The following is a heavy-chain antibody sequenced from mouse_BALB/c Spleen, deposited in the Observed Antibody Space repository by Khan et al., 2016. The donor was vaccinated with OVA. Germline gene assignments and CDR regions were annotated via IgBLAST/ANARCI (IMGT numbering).Heavy chain of an antibody. Sequence: QVQLQQSGAELVRPGASVKLSCKTSGYIFTSYWIHWVKQRSGQGLEWIARLYPGTGSIHYSEKFKGKVTLTADKSSSTAYMRLSSLKSEDSAVYFCARGDYNNTYVFGYWCQGTLVTVSA. V-gene: IGHV1S132*01. CDR2: LYPGTGSI. D-gene: IGHD2-13*01. J-gene: IGHJ3*01. CDR1: GYIFTSYW. CDR3: ARGDYNNTYVFGY.